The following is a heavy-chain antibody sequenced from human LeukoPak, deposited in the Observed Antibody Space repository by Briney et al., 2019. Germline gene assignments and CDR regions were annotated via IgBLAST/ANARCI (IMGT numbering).Heavy chain of an antibody. J-gene: IGHJ4*02. CDR3: AKLQAGYFDSSGYHFDY. V-gene: IGHV3-23*01. CDR2: ISGSGGST. D-gene: IGHD3-22*01. CDR1: GFTFSSYA. Sequence: GGSLRLSCAASGFTFSSYAMSWVRQAPGKGLKWVSAISGSGGSTYYADSVKGRFTISRGNSKNTLYLQLNSLGADDTAVYYCAKLQAGYFDSSGYHFDYWGQGTLVTVSS.